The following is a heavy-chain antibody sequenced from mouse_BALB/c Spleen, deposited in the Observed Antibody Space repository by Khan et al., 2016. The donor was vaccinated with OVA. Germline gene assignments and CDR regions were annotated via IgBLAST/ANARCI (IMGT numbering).Heavy chain of an antibody. V-gene: IGHV2-6-5*01. CDR2: IWGGGTT. CDR3: AKLQWSQYYALDY. J-gene: IGHJ4*01. CDR1: GFSLTDYG. D-gene: IGHD1-1*02. Sequence: QVQLKQSGPGLVAPSQSLSITCTVSGFSLTDYGVSWIRQPPGKGLEWLGLIWGGGTTYYNSVLISRLCVSKDNSKSQVFLKMNIMQTDDAAMYYCAKLQWSQYYALDYWGQGTSVTVSS.